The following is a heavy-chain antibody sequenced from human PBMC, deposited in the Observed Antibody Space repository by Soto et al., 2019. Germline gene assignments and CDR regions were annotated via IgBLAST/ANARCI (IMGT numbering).Heavy chain of an antibody. D-gene: IGHD2-15*01. CDR2: IYWDADK. CDR1: GFSLSTSGVG. J-gene: IGHJ6*02. V-gene: IGHV2-5*02. CDR3: AYLPCSGGSCYWFSYSGMDV. Sequence: QITLKESGPTLVKPTQTLTLTCTFSGFSLSTSGVGVARIRQPPGKALEWLALIYWDADKRYRPSLETRLTITKDTSKNQVVLTMTNMDSVDTATYYCAYLPCSGGSCYWFSYSGMDVWGQGTTVTVSS.